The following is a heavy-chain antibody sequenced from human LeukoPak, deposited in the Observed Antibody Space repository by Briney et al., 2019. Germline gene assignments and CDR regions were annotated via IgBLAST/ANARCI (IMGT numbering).Heavy chain of an antibody. CDR1: GFNFASNW. D-gene: IGHD1-1*01. Sequence: GGSLRLSCAASGFNFASNWMHWVRQTPGKGLEWVSSISGSNSYIFYADSVKGRFTVSRDNAKDSLYLQMNSLRAEDTAVYYCARALTTLTYEGYWGQGTLVTVSS. CDR2: ISGSNSYI. V-gene: IGHV3-21*01. CDR3: ARALTTLTYEGY. J-gene: IGHJ4*02.